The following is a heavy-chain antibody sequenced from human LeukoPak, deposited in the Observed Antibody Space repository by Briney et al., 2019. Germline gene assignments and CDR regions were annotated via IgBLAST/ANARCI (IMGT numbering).Heavy chain of an antibody. Sequence: SETLSLTCAVYGGSFSGYYWSWIRQPPGKGLEWIGEINHSGSTNYNPSLKSRVTISVDRSKNQFSLKLGSVTAADTAMYYCARSRRTVTVTQTFDYWGQGTLVTVSS. CDR2: INHSGST. CDR1: GGSFSGYY. D-gene: IGHD4-11*01. V-gene: IGHV4-34*01. J-gene: IGHJ4*02. CDR3: ARSRRTVTVTQTFDY.